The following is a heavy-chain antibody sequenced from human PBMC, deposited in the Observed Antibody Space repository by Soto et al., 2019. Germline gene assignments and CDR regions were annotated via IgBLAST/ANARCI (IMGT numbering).Heavy chain of an antibody. CDR2: ISSSGSTI. D-gene: IGHD2-8*01. CDR3: ARANLVYAMEEYYFDY. CDR1: GFTFSDYY. V-gene: IGHV3-11*01. Sequence: PGGSLRLSCAASGFTFSDYYMSWIRQAPGKGLEWVSYISSSGSTIYYADSVKGRFTISRDNAKNSLYLQMNSLRAEDTAVYYCARANLVYAMEEYYFDYWGQGTLVTVSS. J-gene: IGHJ4*02.